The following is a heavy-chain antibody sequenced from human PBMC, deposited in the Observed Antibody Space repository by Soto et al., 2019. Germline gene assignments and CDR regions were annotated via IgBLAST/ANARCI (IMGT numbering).Heavy chain of an antibody. CDR3: ARRYTAGWTSFDD. CDR1: GLTFSAHA. J-gene: IGHJ4*02. CDR2: ISESGDTS. Sequence: GGSLRLSCAASGLTFSAHAMTWVRQSPGKGLEWVSSISESGDTSYYAASVKGRFTISRDNSKNTLNLHMTSLRPEDTAVYYCARRYTAGWTSFDDWGQGTLVTVSS. V-gene: IGHV3-23*01. D-gene: IGHD6-19*01.